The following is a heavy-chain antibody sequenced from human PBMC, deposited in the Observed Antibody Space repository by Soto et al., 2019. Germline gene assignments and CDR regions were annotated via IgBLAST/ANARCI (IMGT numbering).Heavy chain of an antibody. CDR1: GGSISSYY. CDR3: ARLLFGAANWFDP. V-gene: IGHV4-59*01. CDR2: IYNSGSI. D-gene: IGHD3-10*01. J-gene: IGHJ5*02. Sequence: SETLSLTCTVSGGSISSYYWSWIRQPPGKGLEWIGYIYNSGSINYNPSLKSRVTISLDTSKNQFSLKLSSVTAADTAVYYCARLLFGAANWFDPWGQGNLVTVSS.